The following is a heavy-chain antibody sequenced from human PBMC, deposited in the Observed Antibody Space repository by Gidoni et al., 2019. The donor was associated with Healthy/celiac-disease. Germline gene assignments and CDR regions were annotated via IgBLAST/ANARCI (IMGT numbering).Heavy chain of an antibody. J-gene: IGHJ6*02. Sequence: EVQLLESGGGLVQPGGSLRLSCAASGFTFSTYARPRVRQAPGKGRAWVSAISGSGGSTYYADSVKGRFTISRDNSKNTLYLQMNSLRAEDTAVYYCAKNLLPIRFLEWLEYYYYGMDVWGQGTTVTVSS. CDR1: GFTFSTYA. D-gene: IGHD3-3*01. CDR2: ISGSGGST. CDR3: AKNLLPIRFLEWLEYYYYGMDV. V-gene: IGHV3-23*01.